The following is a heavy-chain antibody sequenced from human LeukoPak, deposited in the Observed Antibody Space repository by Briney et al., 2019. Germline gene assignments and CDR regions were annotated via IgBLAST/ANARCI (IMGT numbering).Heavy chain of an antibody. D-gene: IGHD4-23*01. CDR2: IWYDGSNK. CDR3: ARASSTYNYGGNPLGY. V-gene: IGHV3-33*01. J-gene: IGHJ4*02. CDR1: GFTFNTYG. Sequence: GGSLRLSCAASGFTFNTYGMHWVRQAPGKGLEWVAVIWYDGSNKYYVDSVKGRFAISRDNSKNTLYLQMNSLRAEDTAIYYCARASSTYNYGGNPLGYWGQGTLVTVSS.